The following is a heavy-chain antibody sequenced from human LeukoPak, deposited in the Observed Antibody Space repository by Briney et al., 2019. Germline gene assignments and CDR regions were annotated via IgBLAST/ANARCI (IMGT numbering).Heavy chain of an antibody. CDR2: IIPIFGTA. J-gene: IGHJ4*02. CDR1: GGTFSSYA. V-gene: IGHV1-69*05. Sequence: GASVKVSCKASGGTFSSYAISWVRQAPGQGLEWMGRIIPIFGTANYAQKFQGRVTITTDESTSTAYMELSSLRSEDTAVYYCASRYSSSSREYYFDYWGQGTLVTVSS. D-gene: IGHD6-6*01. CDR3: ASRYSSSSREYYFDY.